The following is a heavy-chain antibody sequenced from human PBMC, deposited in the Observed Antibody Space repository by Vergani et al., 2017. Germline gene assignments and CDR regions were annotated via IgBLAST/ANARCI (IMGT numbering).Heavy chain of an antibody. J-gene: IGHJ3*02. V-gene: IGHV4-34*01. Sequence: QVQLQQWGAGLLKPSETLSLTCAVYGGSFSGYYCSWIRQPPGKGLEWIGEINHSGSTNYNPSLKSRVTISVDTSKNQFSLKLSSVTAADTAVYYCARGRLRYFDWLSKPDAFDIWGQGTMVTVSS. D-gene: IGHD3-9*01. CDR2: INHSGST. CDR1: GGSFSGYY. CDR3: ARGRLRYFDWLSKPDAFDI.